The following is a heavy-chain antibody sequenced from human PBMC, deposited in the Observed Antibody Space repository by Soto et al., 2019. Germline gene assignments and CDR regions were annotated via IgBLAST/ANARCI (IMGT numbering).Heavy chain of an antibody. CDR3: ARPVAPAAGGWWFDP. Sequence: GESLKISGKGAGYNFTSYWIGWVRQMPGKGLEWMGIIYPGDSDTRYSPSFQGQVTISADKSISTAYLQWSSLKASDTAMYYCARPVAPAAGGWWFDPWGQGTLVTVSS. J-gene: IGHJ5*02. CDR2: IYPGDSDT. CDR1: GYNFTSYW. V-gene: IGHV5-51*01. D-gene: IGHD2-2*01.